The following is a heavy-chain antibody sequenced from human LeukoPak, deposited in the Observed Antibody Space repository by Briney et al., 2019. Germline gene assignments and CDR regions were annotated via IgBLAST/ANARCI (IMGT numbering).Heavy chain of an antibody. V-gene: IGHV3-23*01. CDR3: ARGGHVDTAIDY. CDR1: GFTFTSYS. CDR2: ISGSGGST. J-gene: IGHJ4*02. Sequence: PGGSLRLSCAASGFTFTSYSMNWVRQAPGKGLEWVSAISGSGGSTYYADSVKGRFTISRDNSKNTLYLQMNSLRAEDTAVYYCARGGHVDTAIDYWGQGTLVTVSS. D-gene: IGHD5-18*01.